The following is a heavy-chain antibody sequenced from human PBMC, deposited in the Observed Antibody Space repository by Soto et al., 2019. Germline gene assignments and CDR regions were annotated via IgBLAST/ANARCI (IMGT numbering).Heavy chain of an antibody. CDR1: GGSISSGGYY. CDR3: ARDGARGWFDP. J-gene: IGHJ5*02. V-gene: IGHV4-31*03. CDR2: IYYSGST. Sequence: PSETLSLTCTVSGGSISSGGYYWSWIRQHPGKGLEWIGYIYYSGSTYYNPSLKSRVTISVDTSKNQFSLRLSSVTAADTAVYYCARDGARGWFDPWGQGTLVTVSS.